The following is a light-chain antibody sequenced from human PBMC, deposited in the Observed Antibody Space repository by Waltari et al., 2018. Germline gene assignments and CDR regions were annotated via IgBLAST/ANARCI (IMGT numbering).Light chain of an antibody. J-gene: IGKJ3*01. CDR2: AAS. CDR1: QDISNY. V-gene: IGKV1-9*01. CDR3: QQFESYPRT. Sequence: DILLTQSPSFLSASVGDRISITCRASQDISNYLAWLQQKPGKAPKVLIYAASSLQSGVPARFSGSGSGAEFTLTISSLQPEDFATYCCQQFESYPRTFGPGTAVDIK.